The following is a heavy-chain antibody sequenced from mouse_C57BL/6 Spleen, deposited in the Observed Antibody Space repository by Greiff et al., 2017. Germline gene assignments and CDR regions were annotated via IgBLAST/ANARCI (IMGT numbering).Heavy chain of an antibody. D-gene: IGHD1-1*01. Sequence: VQLQQPGAELVKPGASVKLSCKASGYTFTSYWMQWVKQRPGQGLEWIGEIDPSDSYTNYNQKFKGKATLTVDTSSSTAYMQLSSLTSEDSAVYYCARRITTVVAPFDYGGQGTTLTVSS. CDR3: ARRITTVVAPFDY. CDR2: IDPSDSYT. V-gene: IGHV1-50*01. CDR1: GYTFTSYW. J-gene: IGHJ2*01.